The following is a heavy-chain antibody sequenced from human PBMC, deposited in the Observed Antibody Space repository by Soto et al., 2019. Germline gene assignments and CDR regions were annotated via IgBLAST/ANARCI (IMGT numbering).Heavy chain of an antibody. CDR3: AKDADISGYHPDY. CDR1: GFTFSSYA. Sequence: GGSLRLSCAASGFTFSSYAMSWVRQAPGKGLEWVSVISGSGGSTHYADSVKGRSTISRDNSKNTLYLQVNSLRAEDTAVYYCAKDADISGYHPDYWGQGTQVTVFS. CDR2: ISGSGGST. J-gene: IGHJ4*02. V-gene: IGHV3-23*01. D-gene: IGHD3-22*01.